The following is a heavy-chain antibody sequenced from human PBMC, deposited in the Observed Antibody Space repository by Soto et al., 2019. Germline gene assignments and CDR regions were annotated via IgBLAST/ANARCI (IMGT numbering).Heavy chain of an antibody. V-gene: IGHV3-53*04. D-gene: IGHD2-21*02. CDR3: ARGRDCGGDCPNWFDP. CDR1: GFTVSSNY. J-gene: IGHJ5*02. CDR2: IYSGGST. Sequence: EVQLVESGGGLVQPGGSLRLSSAASGFTVSSNYMSWVRQAPGKGLEWVSVIYSGGSTYYADSVKGRFTISTHNSKNTLYLQMNSLRAEDTAVYYCARGRDCGGDCPNWFDPWGQGTLVTVSS.